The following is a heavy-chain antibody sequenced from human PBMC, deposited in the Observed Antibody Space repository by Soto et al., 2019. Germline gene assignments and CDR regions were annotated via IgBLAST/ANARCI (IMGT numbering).Heavy chain of an antibody. CDR3: ARDRDDKGSAYFDL. CDR2: ISSSSSYI. D-gene: IGHD3-22*01. J-gene: IGHJ2*01. Sequence: EVQLVESGGGLVKPGGSLRLSCAASGFTFSSYSMNWVRQAPGKGLEWVSSISSSSSYIYYADSVKGRFTISRDNAKNSRYLQMNSLRAEDTAVYYCARDRDDKGSAYFDLWGRGTLVTVSS. CDR1: GFTFSSYS. V-gene: IGHV3-21*01.